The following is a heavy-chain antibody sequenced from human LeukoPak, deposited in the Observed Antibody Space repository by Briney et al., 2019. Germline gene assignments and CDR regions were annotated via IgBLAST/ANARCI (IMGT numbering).Heavy chain of an antibody. CDR2: INPNSGGT. Sequence: GASVKVSCKASGYTFTGYYMHWVRQAPGQGLEWMGWINPNSGGTNYAQKFQGRVTMTRDTSISTAYMELSRLRSDDTAVYYCARVVGYCSGGSCYSSSMSLDPWGQGTLVTVSS. V-gene: IGHV1-2*02. J-gene: IGHJ5*02. CDR1: GYTFTGYY. CDR3: ARVVGYCSGGSCYSSSMSLDP. D-gene: IGHD2-15*01.